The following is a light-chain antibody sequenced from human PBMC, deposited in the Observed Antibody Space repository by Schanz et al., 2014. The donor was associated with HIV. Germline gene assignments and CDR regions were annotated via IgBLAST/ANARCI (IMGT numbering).Light chain of an antibody. Sequence: QSALTQPPSVSAAPGQKVTISCSGSSSNIGNNYVSWYQQVPGTAPKLLIYDNNKRPSGIPDRFSGSKSGTSATLGITGLQTGDEADYYCAAWDNSLSAVVFGGGTQLTVL. V-gene: IGLV1-51*01. CDR3: AAWDNSLSAVV. CDR1: SSNIGNNY. J-gene: IGLJ2*01. CDR2: DNN.